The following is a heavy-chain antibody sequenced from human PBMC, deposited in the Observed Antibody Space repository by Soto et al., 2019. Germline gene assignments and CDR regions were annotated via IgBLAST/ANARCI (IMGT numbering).Heavy chain of an antibody. V-gene: IGHV3-23*01. Sequence: GEFLRLSCAASGFSCSDYAMSWVRQAPGKGVEWVSVISESGGSTHYADSVRGRFTVSRDNSKNSLSLRMNSLRDEDTAVYFCPKRSPYSSGWYSPIFDYWGQGALVTVSS. CDR3: PKRSPYSSGWYSPIFDY. D-gene: IGHD6-13*01. CDR2: ISESGGST. CDR1: GFSCSDYA. J-gene: IGHJ4*02.